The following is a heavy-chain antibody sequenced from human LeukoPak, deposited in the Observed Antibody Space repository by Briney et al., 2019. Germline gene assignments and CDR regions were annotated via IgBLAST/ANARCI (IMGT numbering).Heavy chain of an antibody. D-gene: IGHD3-3*01. CDR3: ARDRYYDFWSGYYYYYYYGMDV. V-gene: IGHV3-23*01. CDR2: ISASGGST. CDR1: GFTFSSSA. Sequence: GGSLRLSCAASGFTFSSSAMSWVRQVPGKGLEWVSGISASGGSTSYADSVRGRFTISRDNSKNTLYVQMNSLRAEDTAVYYCARDRYYDFWSGYYYYYYYGMDVWGQGTTVTVSS. J-gene: IGHJ6*02.